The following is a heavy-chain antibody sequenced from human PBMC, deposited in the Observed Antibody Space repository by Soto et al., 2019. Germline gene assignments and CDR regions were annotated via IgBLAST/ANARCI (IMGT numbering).Heavy chain of an antibody. CDR3: ARVAYHPSENYDFWSGYYTYGFDY. CDR1: GGSISSYY. Sequence: PSETLSLTCTVSGGSISSYYWSWIRQPPGKGLEWIGYIYYSGSTNYNPSLKSRVTISVDTSKNQFSLKLSSVTAADTAVYYCARVAYHPSENYDFWSGYYTYGFDYWGQGTLVTVSS. D-gene: IGHD3-3*01. V-gene: IGHV4-59*01. J-gene: IGHJ4*02. CDR2: IYYSGST.